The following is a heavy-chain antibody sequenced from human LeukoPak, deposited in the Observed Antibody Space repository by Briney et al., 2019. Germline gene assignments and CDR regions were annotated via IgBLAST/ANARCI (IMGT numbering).Heavy chain of an antibody. CDR1: GYTFTGYH. J-gene: IGHJ6*03. D-gene: IGHD1-1*01. CDR3: ARGEVQHSYYYYYYMDV. CDR2: INPNSGGT. V-gene: IGHV1-2*02. Sequence: ASVKVSCKASGYTFTGYHMHWVRQAPGQGLEWMGWINPNSGGTNYAQKFQGRVTMTRDTSISTAYMELSRLRSDDTAVYYCARGEVQHSYYYYYYMDVWGKGTTVTVSS.